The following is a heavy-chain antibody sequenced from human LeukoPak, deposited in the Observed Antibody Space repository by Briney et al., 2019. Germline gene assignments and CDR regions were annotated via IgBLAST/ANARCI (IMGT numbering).Heavy chain of an antibody. D-gene: IGHD6-13*01. V-gene: IGHV4-4*09. CDR2: IYTSGST. J-gene: IGHJ6*03. Sequence: PSETLSLTCTVSGGSISSYYRSWIRQPPGKGLEWNGYIYTSGSTNYNPSLKSRVTISVDTSKNQFSLKLSSVTAADTAVYYCARHSSSWSPYYYYYMDVWGKGTTVTVSS. CDR1: GGSISSYY. CDR3: ARHSSSWSPYYYYYMDV.